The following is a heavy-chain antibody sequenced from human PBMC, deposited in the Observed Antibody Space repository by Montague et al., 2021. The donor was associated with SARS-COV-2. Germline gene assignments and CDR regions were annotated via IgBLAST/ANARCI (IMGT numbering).Heavy chain of an antibody. V-gene: IGHV4-39*07. CDR2: IYYSGST. J-gene: IGHJ5*02. Sequence: SETLSLTCTVSGGSISSSTYYWGWIRQPPGKGLEWIASIYYSGSTYFNPSLKSRVAISIDTSKNQFSLNLSSVTAADTAVYYCARRPYYYDSSGQFDTWGQGALVTVSS. CDR3: ARRPYYYDSSGQFDT. CDR1: GGSISSSTYY. D-gene: IGHD3-22*01.